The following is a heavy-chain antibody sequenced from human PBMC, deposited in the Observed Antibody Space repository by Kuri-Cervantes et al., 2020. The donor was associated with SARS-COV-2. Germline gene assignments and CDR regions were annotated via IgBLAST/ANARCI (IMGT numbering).Heavy chain of an antibody. Sequence: ASVKVSCKASGYTFTSYDINWVRQATGQGLEWMGWMNPNSGNTGYAQKFQGRVTMTRNTSISTAYMELSSLRSEDTAVYYCATDFAIFGVVPPGYWGQGTLVTVDS. CDR2: MNPNSGNT. CDR1: GYTFTSYD. CDR3: ATDFAIFGVVPPGY. J-gene: IGHJ4*02. D-gene: IGHD3-3*01. V-gene: IGHV1-8*01.